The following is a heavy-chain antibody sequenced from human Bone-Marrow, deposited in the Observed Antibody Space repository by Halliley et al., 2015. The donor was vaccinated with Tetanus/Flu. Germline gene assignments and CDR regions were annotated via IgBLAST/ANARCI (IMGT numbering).Heavy chain of an antibody. CDR2: FSYDGSEE. D-gene: IGHD3-22*01. Sequence: FSYDGSEESFPDPVQGRFSISRDNSKNTLFLQRDSRRPEDAAVYYCARESDDTAGYYLHYFDYWGQGALVTVSS. J-gene: IGHJ4*02. CDR3: ARESDDTAGYYLHYFDY. V-gene: IGHV3-30-3*01.